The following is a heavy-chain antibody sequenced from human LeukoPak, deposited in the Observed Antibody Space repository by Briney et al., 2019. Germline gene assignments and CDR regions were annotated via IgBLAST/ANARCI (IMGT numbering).Heavy chain of an antibody. Sequence: GRSLRLSCAASGFTFGTYAMHWVCQAPGKGLEWVAVISYDGSNKYYADSVKGRFTISRDNSKNTLYLQMNSLRAEDTAVYYCARTLRMCAFDIWGQGTMVTVSS. V-gene: IGHV3-30*01. D-gene: IGHD2-15*01. CDR3: ARTLRMCAFDI. CDR1: GFTFGTYA. J-gene: IGHJ3*02. CDR2: ISYDGSNK.